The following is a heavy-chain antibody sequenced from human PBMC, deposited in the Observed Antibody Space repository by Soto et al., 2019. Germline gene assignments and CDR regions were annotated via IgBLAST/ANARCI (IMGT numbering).Heavy chain of an antibody. D-gene: IGHD3-3*01. CDR1: GGSISSGGYS. J-gene: IGHJ5*02. V-gene: IGHV4-30-2*01. CDR3: ARYSDFWSGYYQRHNLGWFDP. Sequence: SETLSLTCAVSGGSISSGGYSWSWIRQPPGKGLEWIGYIYHSGSTYYNPSLKSRVTISVDRSKNQFSLKLSSVTAADTAVYYCARYSDFWSGYYQRHNLGWFDPWGQGTLVTVSS. CDR2: IYHSGST.